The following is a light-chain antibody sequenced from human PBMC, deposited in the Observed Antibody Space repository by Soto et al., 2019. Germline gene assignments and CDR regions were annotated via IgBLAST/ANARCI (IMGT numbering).Light chain of an antibody. V-gene: IGLV1-40*01. Sequence: QSVLTQPPSESGAPGQRVTICCTGSSSNIGAGYDVHWYHQLPGTAPKLLIYGNNNRPSGVPDRFSGSRSGTSASLAITGLQAEDEADYYCQSYDSSLSVWVFGGGTKLTVL. CDR3: QSYDSSLSVWV. CDR1: SSNIGAGYD. J-gene: IGLJ3*02. CDR2: GNN.